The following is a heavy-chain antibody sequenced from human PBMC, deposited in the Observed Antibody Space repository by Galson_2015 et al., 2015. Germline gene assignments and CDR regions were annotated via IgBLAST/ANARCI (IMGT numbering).Heavy chain of an antibody. D-gene: IGHD3-10*01. CDR1: GYSFTSYW. CDR2: IDPSDSYA. Sequence: QSGAEVKKPGESLKISCKGSGYSFTSYWIGWVRQMPGKGLEWMGRIDPSDSYANYSPSFQGHVTISADKSISTAYLQWSSLKASDTAMYYCARELYYYGSGRRGWFDPWGQGTLVTVSS. CDR3: ARELYYYGSGRRGWFDP. V-gene: IGHV5-10-1*01. J-gene: IGHJ5*02.